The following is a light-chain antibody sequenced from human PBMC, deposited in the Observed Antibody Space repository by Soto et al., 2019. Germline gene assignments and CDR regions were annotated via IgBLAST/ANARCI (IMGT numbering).Light chain of an antibody. CDR3: QQSYSSTWT. CDR1: QSIDNY. CDR2: ATS. V-gene: IGKV1-39*01. J-gene: IGKJ1*01. Sequence: DIQMTQSPSSLSASIGDRATITCRAGQSIDNYLNWYQQKPGKAPNLLIYATSSLQSGVPSRFSGSGSGTEFTLTISSLQREDFAIYYCQQSYSSTWTFGQGTKVDIK.